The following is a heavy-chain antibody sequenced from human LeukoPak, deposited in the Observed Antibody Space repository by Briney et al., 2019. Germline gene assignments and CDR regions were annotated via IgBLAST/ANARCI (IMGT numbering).Heavy chain of an antibody. CDR3: LRSHGAY. D-gene: IGHD3-10*01. CDR1: GGSISSSGYL. CDR2: IRSSGST. Sequence: PSGTLSLTCTVFGGSISSSGYLWGWIRQPPGKGLELIGNIRSSGSTFYNPSLKSRVTISVDTSKNQFPLNLSSVTAADTAVYYCLRSHGAYWGQGTLVTVSS. J-gene: IGHJ4*02. V-gene: IGHV4-39*01.